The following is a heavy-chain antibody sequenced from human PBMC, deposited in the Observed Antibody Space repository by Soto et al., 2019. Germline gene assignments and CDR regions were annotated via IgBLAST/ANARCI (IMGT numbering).Heavy chain of an antibody. CDR3: ARQGEMAGTNYYYGMDV. CDR1: GYSFTSYW. CDR2: IYPGDSDT. Sequence: EVQLVQSGAEVKKPGESLKISCKGSGYSFTSYWIGWVRQMPGKGLEWMGIIYPGDSDTRYSPSFQGQVTISADKSISTAYLQGSSLKASDTAMYYCARQGEMAGTNYYYGMDVWGQGTTVTVSS. D-gene: IGHD6-19*01. V-gene: IGHV5-51*01. J-gene: IGHJ6*02.